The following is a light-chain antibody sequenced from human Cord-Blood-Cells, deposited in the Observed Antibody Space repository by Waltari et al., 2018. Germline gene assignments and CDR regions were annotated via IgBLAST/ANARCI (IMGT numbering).Light chain of an antibody. V-gene: IGLV2-23*02. J-gene: IGLJ1*01. CDR3: CSYAGSSTYV. CDR1: SRDVGSYNL. Sequence: QSALTQPASVSGSPGQSITISCTGTSRDVGSYNLVSWYQRHPGKAPKLMIYEVSKRPSGVSNRFSGSKSGNTASLTISGLQAEDEADYYCCSYAGSSTYVFGTGTKVTVL. CDR2: EVS.